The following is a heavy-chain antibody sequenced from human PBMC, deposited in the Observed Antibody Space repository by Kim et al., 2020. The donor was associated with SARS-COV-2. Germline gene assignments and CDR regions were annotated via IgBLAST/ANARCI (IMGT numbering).Heavy chain of an antibody. D-gene: IGHD6-19*01. CDR2: ISGSGGST. V-gene: IGHV3-23*01. Sequence: GGSLRLSCAASGFTFSSYAMSWVRQAPGKGLEWVSAISGSGGSTYYADSVKGRFTISRDNSKNTLYLQMNSLRAEDTAVYYCAKERYSSGWFPDAFDIWGQGTMVTVSS. CDR3: AKERYSSGWFPDAFDI. J-gene: IGHJ3*02. CDR1: GFTFSSYA.